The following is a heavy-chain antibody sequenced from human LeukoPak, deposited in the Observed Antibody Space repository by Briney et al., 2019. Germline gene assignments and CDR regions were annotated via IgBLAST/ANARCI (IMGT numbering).Heavy chain of an antibody. D-gene: IGHD2-21*02. Sequence: GASVKVSCKASGYTFTGNYMHWLRQAPGQGLEWMGWINPNSGGTNYAQKFQGRVTMTRDTSISTAYMELSRLRSDDTAVYYCARDGSKKGGDCYYDYWGQGTLVTVSS. CDR1: GYTFTGNY. CDR2: INPNSGGT. J-gene: IGHJ4*02. CDR3: ARDGSKKGGDCYYDY. V-gene: IGHV1-2*02.